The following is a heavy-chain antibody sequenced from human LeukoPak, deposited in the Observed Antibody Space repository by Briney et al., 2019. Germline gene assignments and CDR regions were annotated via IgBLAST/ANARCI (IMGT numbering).Heavy chain of an antibody. Sequence: ASVKVSCKASGYIFTDYYMHWVRQAPGQGLEWMGWINPNSGGTNYAQKFQGRVTMTRDTSISTAYMELSRLRSDDTAVYYCARVSSSYYGSGSYYNVEWFDPWGQGTLVTVSS. CDR3: ARVSSSYYGSGSYYNVEWFDP. CDR1: GYIFTDYY. J-gene: IGHJ5*02. CDR2: INPNSGGT. D-gene: IGHD3-10*01. V-gene: IGHV1-2*02.